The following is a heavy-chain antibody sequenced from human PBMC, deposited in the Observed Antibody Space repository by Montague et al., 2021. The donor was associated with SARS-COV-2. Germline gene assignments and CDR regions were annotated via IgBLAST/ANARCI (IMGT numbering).Heavy chain of an antibody. CDR1: GFSLSTSVMS. CDR3: ARCGDGYKSGLYFDY. V-gene: IGHV2-70*17. CDR2: IDWDDYE. J-gene: IGHJ4*02. Sequence: PALVTPTQTLTLTCTFSGFSLSTSVMSVSWIRQPPGKALEWLARIDWDDYEFYSTSLKTRLTISKDTSKNQVVLTMTNMDPVDTATYYCARCGDGYKSGLYFDYWGQGTLVTVSS. D-gene: IGHD5-24*01.